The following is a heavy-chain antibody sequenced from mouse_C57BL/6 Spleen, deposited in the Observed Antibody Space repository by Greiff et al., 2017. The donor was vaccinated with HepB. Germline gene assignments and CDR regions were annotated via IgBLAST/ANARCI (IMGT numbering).Heavy chain of an antibody. Sequence: VQLKQSGPGLVKPSQSLSLTCSVTGYSITSGYYWNWIRQFPGNKLEWMGYISYDGSNNYNPSLKNRISITRDTSKNQFFLKLNSVTTEDTATYYCAREDDYDRFAYWGQGTLVTVSA. D-gene: IGHD2-4*01. CDR3: AREDDYDRFAY. V-gene: IGHV3-6*01. J-gene: IGHJ3*01. CDR1: GYSITSGYY. CDR2: ISYDGSN.